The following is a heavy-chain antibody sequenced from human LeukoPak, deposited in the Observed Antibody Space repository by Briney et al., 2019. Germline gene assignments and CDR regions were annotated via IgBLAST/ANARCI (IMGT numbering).Heavy chain of an antibody. D-gene: IGHD3-3*01. CDR2: IYYSGST. Sequence: PSETLSLTCTVSGGSISSYYWSWIRQPPGKGLEWIGYIYYSGSTNYNPSLKSRVTISVDTSKNQFSLKLSSVTAADTAVYYCARTSRITIFGVVEGAFDIWGQGTMVTVSS. V-gene: IGHV4-59*01. CDR1: GGSISSYY. CDR3: ARTSRITIFGVVEGAFDI. J-gene: IGHJ3*02.